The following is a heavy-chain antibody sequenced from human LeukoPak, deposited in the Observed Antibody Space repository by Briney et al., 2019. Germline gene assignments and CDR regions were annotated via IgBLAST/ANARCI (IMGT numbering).Heavy chain of an antibody. CDR1: GFTFISYG. J-gene: IGHJ3*01. CDR3: ARIGSGDAFDL. CDR2: IRGTGDTT. Sequence: GGSLRLSCAASGFTFISYGMSWVRQAPGKGLEWVSTIRGTGDTTYYADSVKGRFTISRDNSKNTLYLQMNSLRAEDTAVYYCARIGSGDAFDLWGQGTMVTVSS. D-gene: IGHD3-3*01. V-gene: IGHV3-23*01.